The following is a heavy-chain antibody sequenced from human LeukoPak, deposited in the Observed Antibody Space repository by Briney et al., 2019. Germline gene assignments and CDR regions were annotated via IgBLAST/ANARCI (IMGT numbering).Heavy chain of an antibody. V-gene: IGHV5-51*01. CDR3: ARFNSNYVAALDI. Sequence: GESLKISCKGSGYSFTSYWIGWVRQMPGKGLEWMGIIYPGDSDTRYSPSFQGQVTISADKSISTAYLQWSSLKASDTAMYYCARFNSNYVAALDIWGQGTMVTVSS. CDR1: GYSFTSYW. D-gene: IGHD4-11*01. CDR2: IYPGDSDT. J-gene: IGHJ3*02.